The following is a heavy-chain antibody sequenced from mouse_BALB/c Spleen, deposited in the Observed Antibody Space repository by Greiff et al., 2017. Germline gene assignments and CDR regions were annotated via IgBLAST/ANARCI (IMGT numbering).Heavy chain of an antibody. CDR2: SRNKANDYTT. CDR3: ARDGYYYAMDY. CDR1: GFTFSDFY. J-gene: IGHJ4*01. Sequence: EVKLMESGGGLVQPGGSLRLSCATSGFTFSDFYMEWVRQPPGKRLEWIAASRNKANDYTTEYSASVKGRFIVSRDTSQSILYLQMNALRAEDTASYYCARDGYYYAMDYWGQGTSVTVSS. V-gene: IGHV7-1*02.